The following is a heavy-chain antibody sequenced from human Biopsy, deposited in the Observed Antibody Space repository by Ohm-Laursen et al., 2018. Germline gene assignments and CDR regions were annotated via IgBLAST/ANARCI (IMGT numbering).Heavy chain of an antibody. CDR2: IYYSGTN. J-gene: IGHJ6*02. D-gene: IGHD4-11*01. CDR3: ARDSGILNYGNFKYYHYYGMDV. Sequence: SVTLSLTCTVSGDSVSTYYWIWIRQPPGKGLEWIGHIYYSGTNNYNPSLQSRVSISVDTSRNQVPLTLSPVTAAETAVYYRARDSGILNYGNFKYYHYYGMDVWGQGTTVTVSS. CDR1: GDSVSTYY. V-gene: IGHV4-59*02.